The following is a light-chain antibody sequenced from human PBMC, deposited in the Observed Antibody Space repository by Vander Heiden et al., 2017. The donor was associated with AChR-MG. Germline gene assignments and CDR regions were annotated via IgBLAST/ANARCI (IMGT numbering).Light chain of an antibody. CDR2: GAS. J-gene: IGKJ2*01. CDR3: QQYGSSPPYT. CDR1: QSVSSY. Sequence: EIVLTRSPGTLSLSPGERATLSCRASQSVSSYLAWYQQKPGQAPRLLIYGASSRATGIPDRFSGSGSGTDFTLTISRLEPEDFAVYYCQQYGSSPPYTFGQGTKLEIK. V-gene: IGKV3-20*01.